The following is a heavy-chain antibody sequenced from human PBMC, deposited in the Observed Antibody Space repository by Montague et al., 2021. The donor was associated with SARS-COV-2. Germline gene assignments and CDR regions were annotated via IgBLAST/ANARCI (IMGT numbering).Heavy chain of an antibody. CDR1: GFTFSNYA. CDR2: VGGRGGST. D-gene: IGHD5-12*01. Sequence: SLRLSCAASGFTFSNYAINWVRQAPGKGLEWVSAVGGRGGSTYYADSVKGRFTLSRDNSKNTVYLQMNSLRAEDTAVYYCARGGGLRNYGMDVWGQGTTVTVSS. V-gene: IGHV3-23*01. CDR3: ARGGGLRNYGMDV. J-gene: IGHJ6*02.